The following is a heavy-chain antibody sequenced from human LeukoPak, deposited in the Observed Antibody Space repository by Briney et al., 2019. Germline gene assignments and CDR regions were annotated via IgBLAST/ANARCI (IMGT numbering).Heavy chain of an antibody. CDR1: GYTFTSYG. Sequence: GESLKISCKGSGYTFTSYGISWVRQAPGQGLEWMGWISAYNGNTNYAQKLQGRVTMTTDTSTSTAYMELRSLRSDDTAVYYCASGRRLELSSSYYYGMDVWGQGTTVTVSS. CDR2: ISAYNGNT. V-gene: IGHV1-18*01. D-gene: IGHD1-26*01. CDR3: ASGRRLELSSSYYYGMDV. J-gene: IGHJ6*02.